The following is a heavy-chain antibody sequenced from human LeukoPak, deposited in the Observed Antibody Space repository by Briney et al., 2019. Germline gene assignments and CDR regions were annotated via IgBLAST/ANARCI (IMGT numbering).Heavy chain of an antibody. CDR3: ARVDTVTENFDY. J-gene: IGHJ4*02. Sequence: PGGSLRLSCAASGFTFSTYSLNWVRQAPGKGLEWVSSISSNSDYIYNADSMKGRFTISRDNAKNSLYLQMNSLRAEDTAVYYCARVDTVTENFDYWGQGTLVTVSS. CDR2: ISSNSDYI. V-gene: IGHV3-21*04. D-gene: IGHD4-17*01. CDR1: GFTFSTYS.